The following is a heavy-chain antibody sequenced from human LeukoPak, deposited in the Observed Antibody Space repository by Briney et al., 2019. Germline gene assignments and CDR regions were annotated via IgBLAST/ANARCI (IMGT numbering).Heavy chain of an antibody. Sequence: GASVKVSCKASGYTFTSYAMHWVRQAPGQRLEWMGWINAGNGNTKYSQKFQGRVTITRDTSASTAYMELSSLRSEDTAVYYCARGAADTAMAYLDYWGQGTLVTVSS. J-gene: IGHJ4*02. CDR3: ARGAADTAMAYLDY. CDR2: INAGNGNT. D-gene: IGHD5-18*01. V-gene: IGHV1-3*01. CDR1: GYTFTSYA.